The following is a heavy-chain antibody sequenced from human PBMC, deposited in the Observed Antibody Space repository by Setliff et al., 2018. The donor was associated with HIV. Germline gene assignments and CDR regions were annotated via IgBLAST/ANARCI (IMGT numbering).Heavy chain of an antibody. Sequence: ASVKVSCKASGYTFTGHDIHWVRQAPGQGLEWMGWINRNSGGTNAAQRFQDRVTMTRDTSISTAYMELSSLRSEDTAVYYCAGGGGVYCSGGSCYTSVDFQHWGQGTLVTVSS. J-gene: IGHJ1*01. D-gene: IGHD2-15*01. CDR2: INRNSGGT. CDR1: GYTFTGHD. V-gene: IGHV1-2*02. CDR3: AGGGGVYCSGGSCYTSVDFQH.